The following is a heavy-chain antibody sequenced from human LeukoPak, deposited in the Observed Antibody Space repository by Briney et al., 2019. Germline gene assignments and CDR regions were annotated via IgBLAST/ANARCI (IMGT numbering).Heavy chain of an antibody. CDR2: ISSSSSYI. D-gene: IGHD5-18*01. Sequence: GGSLRLSCAVSGFTFSSYSMNWVRRAPGKGLEWVSSISSSSSYIYYADSVKGRFTISRDNAKKSLYLQMNSLRAEDTAVYYCARADWDTAMIDYWGQGTLVTVSS. J-gene: IGHJ4*02. CDR1: GFTFSSYS. CDR3: ARADWDTAMIDY. V-gene: IGHV3-21*01.